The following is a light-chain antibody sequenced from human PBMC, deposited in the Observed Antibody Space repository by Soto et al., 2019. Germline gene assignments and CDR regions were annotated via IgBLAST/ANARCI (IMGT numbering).Light chain of an antibody. Sequence: DIQMTQSPSTLSASVGDRVTITCRANQFISTWVAWFQQKPGKTPRLLIHEASALHSGVPSSFRGSGSGTEFTLSISSLQRDDFATYDCQYYNSYSWTFGQGTKVEI. CDR2: EAS. V-gene: IGKV1-5*01. J-gene: IGKJ1*01. CDR1: QFISTW. CDR3: QYYNSYSWT.